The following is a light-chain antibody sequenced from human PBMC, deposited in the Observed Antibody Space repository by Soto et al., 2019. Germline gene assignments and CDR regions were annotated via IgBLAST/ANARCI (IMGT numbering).Light chain of an antibody. CDR2: GAS. J-gene: IGKJ2*01. CDR3: HQYATSPFT. Sequence: EIVLTQSPGTLSLSPGERATLSCRASQSVASRNLAWYQQKSGQAPRLLIYGASSRAIHTPDRFSGSGSGTDFTLTISGLEPEDFAVYYCHQYATSPFTFGQGTKLEIK. V-gene: IGKV3-20*01. CDR1: QSVASRN.